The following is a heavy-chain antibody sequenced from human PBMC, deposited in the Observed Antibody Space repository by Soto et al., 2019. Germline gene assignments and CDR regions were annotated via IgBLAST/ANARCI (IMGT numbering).Heavy chain of an antibody. V-gene: IGHV3-30-3*01. CDR1: GFTFSSYA. CDR3: ARTPPYSSSAYYFDY. J-gene: IGHJ4*02. Sequence: QVQLVESGGGVVQPGRSLRLSCEASGFTFSSYAMHWVRQAPGKGLEWVAVISYDGSNKYYADSVKGRFTISRDNYKNTLYLQMNSLRAEDTAVYYCARTPPYSSSAYYFDYWGQGSLVTVSS. CDR2: ISYDGSNK. D-gene: IGHD6-13*01.